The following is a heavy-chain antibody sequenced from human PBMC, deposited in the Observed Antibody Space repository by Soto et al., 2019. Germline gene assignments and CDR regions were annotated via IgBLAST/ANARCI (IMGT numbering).Heavy chain of an antibody. J-gene: IGHJ4*02. CDR3: ASPANTVADHFDL. D-gene: IGHD4-17*01. Sequence: GESLKISCRVSGYTFTIYWIGWRRQMPGKVLDCIGIIYPSAANTRYSPSFQGSTTISAVQSINTACLQWASLKASDTAIYSCASPANTVADHFDLWGQGTPVTVSS. V-gene: IGHV5-51*01. CDR2: IYPSAANT. CDR1: GYTFTIYW.